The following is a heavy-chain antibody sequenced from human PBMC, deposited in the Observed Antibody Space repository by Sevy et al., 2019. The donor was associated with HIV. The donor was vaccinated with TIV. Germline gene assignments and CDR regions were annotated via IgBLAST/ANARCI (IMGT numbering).Heavy chain of an antibody. V-gene: IGHV3-21*01. CDR2: ISSSSSYI. CDR3: ARDRTRIAVYYYYGMDV. Sequence: GESLKISCAASGFTFSSYSMNWVRQAPGKGLEWVSSISSSSSYIYYADSVKGRFTISRDNAKNSLYLQMNSLRAEDTAVYYCARDRTRIAVYYYYGMDVWGQGTTVTVSS. CDR1: GFTFSSYS. J-gene: IGHJ6*02. D-gene: IGHD6-6*01.